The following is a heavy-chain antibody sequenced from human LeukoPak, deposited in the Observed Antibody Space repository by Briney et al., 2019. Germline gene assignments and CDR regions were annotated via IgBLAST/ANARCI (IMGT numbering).Heavy chain of an antibody. CDR2: INHSGST. D-gene: IGHD1-14*01. V-gene: IGHV4-34*01. CDR1: GGSFSGYY. CDR3: ARHLRTTYEYFDY. Sequence: PSETLSLTCAVYGGSFSGYYWSWIRQPPGKGVEWIGEINHSGSTNYNPSLKSRVTISVDTSKNQFSLKLSSVTAADTAVYYCARHLRTTYEYFDYWGQGTLVTVSS. J-gene: IGHJ4*02.